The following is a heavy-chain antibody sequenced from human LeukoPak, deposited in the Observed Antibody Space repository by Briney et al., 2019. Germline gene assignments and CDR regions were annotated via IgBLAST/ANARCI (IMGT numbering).Heavy chain of an antibody. J-gene: IGHJ6*03. Sequence: PSETLSLTCTVSGYSISSGYYWGWIRQPPGKGLEWIGSIYHSGSTYYNPSLKSRVTISVDTSKNQFSLKLSSVTAADTAVYYCARLYYDFWSGYWGDYYYYYMDVWGKGTTVTVSS. D-gene: IGHD3-3*01. CDR1: GYSISSGYY. CDR2: IYHSGST. CDR3: ARLYYDFWSGYWGDYYYYYMDV. V-gene: IGHV4-38-2*02.